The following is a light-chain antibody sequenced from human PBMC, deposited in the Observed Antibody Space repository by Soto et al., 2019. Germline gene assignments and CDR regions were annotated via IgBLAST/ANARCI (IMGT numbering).Light chain of an antibody. J-gene: IGKJ3*01. CDR1: QSISTW. CDR2: DAS. V-gene: IGKV1-5*01. Sequence: DIQMTHSPSTLSASVGDRVTITCRASQSISTWLAWYQQKPGKAPKLLIYDASSLESGVPSRFSGSGSGTEFTLTISSLQPDDFATYYCQQYNSLPFTFGPGTKLDIK. CDR3: QQYNSLPFT.